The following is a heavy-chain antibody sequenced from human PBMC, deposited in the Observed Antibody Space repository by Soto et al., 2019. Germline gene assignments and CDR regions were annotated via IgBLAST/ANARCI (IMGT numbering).Heavy chain of an antibody. CDR3: AREIRKVGATTLGNYFDY. D-gene: IGHD1-26*01. CDR1: GGSFSGYY. J-gene: IGHJ4*02. Sequence: SETLSLTCAVYGGSFSGYYWSWIRQPPGKGLEWIGEINHSGSTNYNPSLKSRVTISVDTSKNQFSLKLSSVTAADTAVYYCAREIRKVGATTLGNYFDYWGQGTLVTVSS. CDR2: INHSGST. V-gene: IGHV4-34*01.